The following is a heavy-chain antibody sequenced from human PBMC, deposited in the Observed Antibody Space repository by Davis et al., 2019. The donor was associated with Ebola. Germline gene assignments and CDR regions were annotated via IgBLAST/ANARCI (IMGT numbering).Heavy chain of an antibody. Sequence: PGGSLRLSCAASGFTFSSYGMHWVRQAPGKGLEWVAVISYDGSNKYYADSVKGRFTISRDNSKNTLYLQMNSLRAEDTAVYYCVKDPRPPPGYQLPPNWFDPWGQGTLVTVSS. D-gene: IGHD2-2*01. CDR1: GFTFSSYG. V-gene: IGHV3-30*18. CDR3: VKDPRPPPGYQLPPNWFDP. CDR2: ISYDGSNK. J-gene: IGHJ5*02.